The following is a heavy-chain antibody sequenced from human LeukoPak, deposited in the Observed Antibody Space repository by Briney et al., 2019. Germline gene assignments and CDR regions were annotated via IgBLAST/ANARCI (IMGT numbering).Heavy chain of an antibody. D-gene: IGHD1-14*01. V-gene: IGHV4-34*01. CDR2: INHSGST. CDR3: ASHRSLWY. CDR1: GGSFSGYY. J-gene: IGHJ4*02. Sequence: SETLSLTCAVYGGSFSGYYWSWIRQPPGKGLEWIGEINHSGSTNYNPSLKSRVTISVDTSKNQFSLKLSSVTAADTAVYYCASHRSLWYWGQGTLVTVSS.